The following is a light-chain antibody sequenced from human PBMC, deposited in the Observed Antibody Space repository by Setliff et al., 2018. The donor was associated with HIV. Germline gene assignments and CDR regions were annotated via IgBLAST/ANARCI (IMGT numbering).Light chain of an antibody. CDR3: AAWDDSLNGYV. CDR1: SSNIGSNT. Sequence: QSALTQPPSASGTPGQRVTISCSGSSSNIGSNTVNWYQQLPGPAPKLLIYGDTQRPSRVPDRFSGSKSGTSASLAISGLQSEDEADYYCAAWDDSLNGYVFGTGTKVTVL. CDR2: GDT. J-gene: IGLJ1*01. V-gene: IGLV1-44*01.